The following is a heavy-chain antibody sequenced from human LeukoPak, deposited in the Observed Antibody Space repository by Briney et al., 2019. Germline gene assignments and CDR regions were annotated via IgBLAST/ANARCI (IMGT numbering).Heavy chain of an antibody. CDR3: AKVTASGFFDY. CDR2: IYYTGST. Sequence: PSETLSLTCTVSGGSITNSGYYWGWVRQPPGKGLEWIASIYYTGSTYYNPSLKSRVSISLDASKKQFSLNLSSVTAADTAGYYCAKVTASGFFDYWGQGTLVTVSS. V-gene: IGHV4-39*07. J-gene: IGHJ4*02. D-gene: IGHD2-21*02. CDR1: GGSITNSGYY.